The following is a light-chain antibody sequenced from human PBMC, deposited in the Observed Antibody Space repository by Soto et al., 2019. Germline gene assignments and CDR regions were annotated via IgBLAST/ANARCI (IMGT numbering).Light chain of an antibody. CDR1: QSISTW. CDR3: QQYNSYSRT. Sequence: DIPMTQSPSTLSASVGDRVTITCRASQSISTWLAWYQQKPGKAPKLLIYKASSLESGVPSRFSGSGSGTEFTLTISSVQPDDFATYYCQQYNSYSRTFGQGTKVEIK. V-gene: IGKV1-5*03. CDR2: KAS. J-gene: IGKJ1*01.